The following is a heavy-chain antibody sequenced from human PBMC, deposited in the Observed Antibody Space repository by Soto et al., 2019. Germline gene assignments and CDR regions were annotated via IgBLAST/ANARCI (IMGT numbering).Heavy chain of an antibody. CDR3: AAQTRGYSYGFHSFGMDV. CDR1: GDSISSDDFY. J-gene: IGHJ6*02. V-gene: IGHV4-30-4*01. Sequence: LSETLSLTCTVSGDSISSDDFYWSWIRQPPGKVLEWIVYIYYSGTTNYNPSLKSRVTISIDTSNTQFSLKMNSVTAADTSLYYCAAQTRGYSYGFHSFGMDVWGQGTTVT. CDR2: IYYSGTT. D-gene: IGHD5-18*01.